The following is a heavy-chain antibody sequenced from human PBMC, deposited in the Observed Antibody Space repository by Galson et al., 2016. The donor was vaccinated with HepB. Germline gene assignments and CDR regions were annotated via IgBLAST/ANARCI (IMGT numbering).Heavy chain of an antibody. CDR1: GFVFGSYW. V-gene: IGHV3-7*04. Sequence: SLRLSCAASGFVFGSYWMTWVRRAPGKGLEWVANIRQDGSEKSYVDSVKGRFTVTRDNAKNSLYLHMNSLRAENKAVYFCARFFYDTSGYRKLDYGGQGALVTVSA. CDR3: ARFFYDTSGYRKLDY. J-gene: IGHJ4*02. D-gene: IGHD3-22*01. CDR2: IRQDGSEK.